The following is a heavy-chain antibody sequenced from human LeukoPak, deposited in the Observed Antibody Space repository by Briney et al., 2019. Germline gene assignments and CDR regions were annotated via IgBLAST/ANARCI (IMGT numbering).Heavy chain of an antibody. V-gene: IGHV4-38-2*02. J-gene: IGHJ4*02. CDR2: IYHSGST. Sequence: SETLXXTCTVSGYSISSGYYWGWIRQPPGQGLEWIGSIYHSGSTYYNPSLKSRVTISVDTSKNQFSLKLSSVTAADTAVYYXXRVXGYSTLYYFDYWGQGTLVTVSS. CDR3: XRVXGYSTLYYFDY. CDR1: GYSISSGYY. D-gene: IGHD4-11*01.